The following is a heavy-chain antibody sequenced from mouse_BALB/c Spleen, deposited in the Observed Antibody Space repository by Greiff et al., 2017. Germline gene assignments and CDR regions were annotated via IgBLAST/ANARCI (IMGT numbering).Heavy chain of an antibody. Sequence: VKLVESGPELVKPGASVRISCKASGYTFTSYYIHWVKQRPGQGLEWIGWIYPGNVNTKYNEKFKSKATLTVDKSSSTAYMQLSSLTSEDSAVYYCAINTYYGSRYWYFDVWGAGTTVTVSS. D-gene: IGHD2-9*01. V-gene: IGHV1S56*01. CDR2: IYPGNVNT. CDR3: AINTYYGSRYWYFDV. CDR1: GYTFTSYY. J-gene: IGHJ1*01.